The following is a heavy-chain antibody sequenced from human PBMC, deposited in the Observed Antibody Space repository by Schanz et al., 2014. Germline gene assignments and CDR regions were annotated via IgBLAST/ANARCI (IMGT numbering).Heavy chain of an antibody. CDR1: GYTLTAYY. CDR3: ARVGTGSGWGDSDH. J-gene: IGHJ4*02. V-gene: IGHV7-4-1*02. CDR2: ISTDIGIP. D-gene: IGHD6-19*01. Sequence: QVHLEQSGAEVKKPGASVKVSCKASGYTLTAYYMHWVRQAPGQGLEWMGWISTDIGIPTYAQDFTGRFVFSLDTSVSTAYLEISSLRTEDTAVYFCARVGTGSGWGDSDHWGQGTLVTVTS.